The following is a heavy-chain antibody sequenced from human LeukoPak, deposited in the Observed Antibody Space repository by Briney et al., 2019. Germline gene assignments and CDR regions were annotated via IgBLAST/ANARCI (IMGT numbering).Heavy chain of an antibody. CDR1: GFTFSRYG. CDR2: IRYDGSKE. Sequence: GESLRLSCAASGFTFSRYGMHWVRQAPGKGLEWVAFIRYDGSKEYYADFVKGRFTISRDNSENTLHLQMRSLGAEDTAVYYCAKIWLGRAVTTDRFDYWGRGTLVTVSS. CDR3: AKIWLGRAVTTDRFDY. J-gene: IGHJ4*02. D-gene: IGHD3-10*01. V-gene: IGHV3-30*02.